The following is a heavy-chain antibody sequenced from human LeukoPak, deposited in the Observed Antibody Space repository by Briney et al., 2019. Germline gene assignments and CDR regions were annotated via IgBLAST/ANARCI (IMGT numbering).Heavy chain of an antibody. CDR3: AIGGGGSGNFYYFDY. V-gene: IGHV3-30*03. CDR1: GFTFSSYS. CDR2: ISDDGSKK. D-gene: IGHD3-10*01. J-gene: IGHJ4*02. Sequence: GGSLRLSCAASGFTFSSYSMNWVRQAQGKGLEWVAVISDDGSKKYYADSVKGRFTISRDNSKNTLYLQMNSLRAEDTAVYYCAIGGGGSGNFYYFDYWGQGTLDTVSS.